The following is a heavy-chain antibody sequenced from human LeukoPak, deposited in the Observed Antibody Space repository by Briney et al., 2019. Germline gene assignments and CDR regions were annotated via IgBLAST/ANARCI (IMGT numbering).Heavy chain of an antibody. J-gene: IGHJ4*02. V-gene: IGHV3-30*02. Sequence: GGSLRLSCAASGFTFSSYAMHWVRQAPGKGLEWVAFIRYDGSNKYYADSVKGRFTISRDNSKNTLYLQMNSLRAEDTAVYYCAKDSYDFWSGYYTDFDYWGQGTLVTVSS. CDR3: AKDSYDFWSGYYTDFDY. D-gene: IGHD3-3*01. CDR1: GFTFSSYA. CDR2: IRYDGSNK.